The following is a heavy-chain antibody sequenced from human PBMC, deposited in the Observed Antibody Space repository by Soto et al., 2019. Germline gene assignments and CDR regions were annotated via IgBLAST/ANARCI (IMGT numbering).Heavy chain of an antibody. Sequence: QVQLVESGGGVVQPGRSLRLSCAASGFSISTYALHWVRQAPGKGPEWVAIISYNGNNKHYADSVKCRFTISRDNYKNTVDLQMTSLRVEDTSMYYCARRSFPYSGSPLEPWSDALDIWGQGTMVTVSS. CDR2: ISYNGNNK. D-gene: IGHD1-26*01. V-gene: IGHV3-30*04. CDR1: GFSISTYA. J-gene: IGHJ3*02. CDR3: ARRSFPYSGSPLEPWSDALDI.